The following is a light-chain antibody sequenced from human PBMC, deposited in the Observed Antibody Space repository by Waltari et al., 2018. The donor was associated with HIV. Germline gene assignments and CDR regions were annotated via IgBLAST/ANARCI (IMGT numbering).Light chain of an antibody. V-gene: IGLV2-8*01. CDR3: SSFAGNNDKVV. J-gene: IGLJ2*01. CDR2: QVT. Sequence: QSALTQPPSASASPGQSVTISCTGTSSAVGGYNFVSWYHQRPGKAPKLIIYQVTRRPSGVPDRFSGSKSDNTASLTVSGLQAEDEADYYCSSFAGNNDKVVFGGGTKLTVL. CDR1: SSAVGGYNF.